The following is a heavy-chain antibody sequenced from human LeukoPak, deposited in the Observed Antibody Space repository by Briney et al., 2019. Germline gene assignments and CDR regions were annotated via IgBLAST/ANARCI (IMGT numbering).Heavy chain of an antibody. Sequence: GGSPRLSGAASGFTFSNYAMTWVRQAPGKGLEWVSTMSGSGSGTYYADSVRGRFTISRDNSKNTLYLQMNSLSVEDTAVYYCARGKDTCNYDSSGYYFGEYWGQGTLVTVSS. CDR1: GFTFSNYA. V-gene: IGHV3-23*01. D-gene: IGHD3-22*01. J-gene: IGHJ4*02. CDR3: ARGKDTCNYDSSGYYFGEY. CDR2: MSGSGSGT.